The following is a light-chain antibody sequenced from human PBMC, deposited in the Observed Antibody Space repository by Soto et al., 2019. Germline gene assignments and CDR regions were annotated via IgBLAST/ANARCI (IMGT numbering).Light chain of an antibody. CDR1: QSISSW. V-gene: IGKV1-5*03. CDR3: QQYNSYPYT. Sequence: DIEMTQAPSTLSASVGDRVTITCRASQSISSWLAWYQQKPGKAPKLLIYKASSLESGVPSRFSGSGSGTEFTLTISSLQPDDFATYYCQQYNSYPYTFGQGTKLEIK. J-gene: IGKJ2*01. CDR2: KAS.